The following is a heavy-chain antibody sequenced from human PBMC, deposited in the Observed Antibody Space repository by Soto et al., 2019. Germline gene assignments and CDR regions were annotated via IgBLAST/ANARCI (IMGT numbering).Heavy chain of an antibody. Sequence: PGGSLRLSCAASGFTFSGSAMHWVRQASGKGLEWVGRIRGKGNNYATAYGASLKGRFTISRDDSKNTAYLQMNSLNTEDTAVYYCSRQASDFWSGRPQYYMDVSGKGTTVTVSS. V-gene: IGHV3-73*01. J-gene: IGHJ6*03. CDR3: SRQASDFWSGRPQYYMDV. CDR2: IRGKGNNYAT. CDR1: GFTFSGSA. D-gene: IGHD3-3*01.